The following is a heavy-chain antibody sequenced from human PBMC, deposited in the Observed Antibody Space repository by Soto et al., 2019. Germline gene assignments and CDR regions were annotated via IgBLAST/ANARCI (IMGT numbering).Heavy chain of an antibody. CDR2: INPNSGGT. CDR3: ARGWGNWNYGYYYYGMDV. J-gene: IGHJ6*02. D-gene: IGHD1-7*01. Sequence: GASVKVSCKASGGTFSSYAISWVRQAPGQGLEWMGWINPNSGGTNYAQKFQGWVTMTRDTSISTAYMELSRLRSDDTAVYYCARGWGNWNYGYYYYGMDVWGQGTTVTVSS. CDR1: GGTFSSYA. V-gene: IGHV1-2*04.